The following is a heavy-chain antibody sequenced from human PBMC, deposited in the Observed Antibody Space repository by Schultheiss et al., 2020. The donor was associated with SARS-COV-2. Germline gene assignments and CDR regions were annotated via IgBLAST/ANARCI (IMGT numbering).Heavy chain of an antibody. Sequence: GGSLRLSCAASGFTFSSYGMHWVRQAPGKGLEWVAVIWYDGSNKYYADSVKGRFTISRDNSKNTLYLQMNSLRAEDTAVYYCATHLYCSSTSCYPFDYWGQGALVTVSS. D-gene: IGHD2-2*01. J-gene: IGHJ4*02. CDR2: IWYDGSNK. CDR3: ATHLYCSSTSCYPFDY. V-gene: IGHV3-33*01. CDR1: GFTFSSYG.